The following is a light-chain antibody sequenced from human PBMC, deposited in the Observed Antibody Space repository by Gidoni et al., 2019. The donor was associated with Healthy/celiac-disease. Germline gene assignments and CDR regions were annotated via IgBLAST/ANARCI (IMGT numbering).Light chain of an antibody. Sequence: QPALTQPASVSRSPGQSITISCTGTSSDVGSYNLVSMYQQHPGKAPKLMIYEFSQRPSGVSYRFSGSKSGNTASLTISGLQDEDEADYYCCSYAGSSTFEVFGGGTKLTVL. V-gene: IGLV2-23*02. CDR3: CSYAGSSTFEV. CDR2: EFS. CDR1: SSDVGSYNL. J-gene: IGLJ3*02.